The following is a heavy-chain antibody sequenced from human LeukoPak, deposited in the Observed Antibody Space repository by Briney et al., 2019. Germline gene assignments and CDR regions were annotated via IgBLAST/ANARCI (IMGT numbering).Heavy chain of an antibody. CDR2: ISGSGGTT. CDR1: GFTFNSFA. J-gene: IGHJ6*02. Sequence: GGSLRLSCAASGFTFNSFAMSWVRQAPGKGLEWVSAISGSGGTTYYADSVKGRFTISRDNSKNTLYLQMNSLRAEDTAVYYCAKDSRSGYYNYYYGMDVWGQGTTVTVSS. V-gene: IGHV3-23*01. D-gene: IGHD3-22*01. CDR3: AKDSRSGYYNYYYGMDV.